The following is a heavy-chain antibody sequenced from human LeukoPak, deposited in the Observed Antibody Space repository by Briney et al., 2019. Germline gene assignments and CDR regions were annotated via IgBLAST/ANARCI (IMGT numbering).Heavy chain of an antibody. D-gene: IGHD5-18*01. V-gene: IGHV3-23*01. Sequence: GGSLRLSCAASGFTFSIYGMSWVRQAPGKGLEWVSVISGSGGNTFYADSVKGRFTISRDNSRNTVYLQMNSLRAEDTAVYYCARAVNTAMPYFDYWGQGTLVTVSS. CDR3: ARAVNTAMPYFDY. CDR1: GFTFSIYG. J-gene: IGHJ4*02. CDR2: ISGSGGNT.